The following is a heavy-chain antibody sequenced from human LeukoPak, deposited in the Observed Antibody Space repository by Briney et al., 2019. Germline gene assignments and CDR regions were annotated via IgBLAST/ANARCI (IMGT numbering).Heavy chain of an antibody. Sequence: PSETLSLTCAVYGGSFSGYYWSWIRQPPGKGLEWIWEINHSGSTNYNPSLKSRVTISVDTSKNQFTLKLSSVTAADTAVYYCARSKGRWSAADYWGQGTLVTVSS. V-gene: IGHV4-34*01. CDR2: INHSGST. CDR3: ARSKGRWSAADY. D-gene: IGHD6-13*01. CDR1: GGSFSGYY. J-gene: IGHJ4*02.